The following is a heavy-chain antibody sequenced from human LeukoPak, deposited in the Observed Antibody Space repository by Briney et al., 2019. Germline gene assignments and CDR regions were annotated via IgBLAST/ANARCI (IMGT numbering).Heavy chain of an antibody. CDR3: ARGSMTTVVKGFDY. CDR2: IYYSGST. J-gene: IGHJ4*02. D-gene: IGHD4-23*01. Sequence: SETLSLTCTVSGGSINSGGYYWTWIRQHPGKGLEWIGYIYYSGSTYYNPSLKSRVTISVDTSKNQFSLKLSSVTAADTAVYYCARGSMTTVVKGFDYWGQGTLVTVSS. CDR1: GGSINSGGYY. V-gene: IGHV4-31*03.